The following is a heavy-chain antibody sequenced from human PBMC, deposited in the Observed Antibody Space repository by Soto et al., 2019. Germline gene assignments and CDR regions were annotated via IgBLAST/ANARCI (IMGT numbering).Heavy chain of an antibody. CDR2: INPSGGSK. V-gene: IGHV1-46*01. J-gene: IGHJ4*02. CDR1: GYTFTNYY. CDR3: ARESQSSGWSWFDY. D-gene: IGHD6-19*01. Sequence: QVQLVQSGAEVKKPGASVKVSCKASGYTFTNYYIHWVRQAPGQGLEWMGMINPSGGSKSYTRKFQGRVTLTRDTSTSTVYMELSSLRSEDTAVYYCARESQSSGWSWFDYWGQGTLVTGSS.